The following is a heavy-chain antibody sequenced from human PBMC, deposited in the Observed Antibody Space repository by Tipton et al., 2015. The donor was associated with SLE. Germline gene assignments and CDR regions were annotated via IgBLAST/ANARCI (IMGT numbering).Heavy chain of an antibody. CDR2: IYHSESP. CDR3: ARDEYRYDTTGYLLLGHFDF. J-gene: IGHJ4*02. Sequence: GLVKPSETLSLTCIVSGDSISSSSYYWGWIRQPPGKGLEWIGDIYHSESPNYNPSLKSRVTISVDTSKNQFSLNLSSVTAADTAVYYCARDEYRYDTTGYLLLGHFDFWGQGTLVTVSS. CDR1: GDSISSSSYY. V-gene: IGHV4-39*07. D-gene: IGHD3-22*01.